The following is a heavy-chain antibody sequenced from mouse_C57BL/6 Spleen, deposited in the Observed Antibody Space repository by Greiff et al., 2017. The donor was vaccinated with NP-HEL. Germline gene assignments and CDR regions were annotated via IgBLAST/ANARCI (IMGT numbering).Heavy chain of an antibody. V-gene: IGHV1-69*01. J-gene: IGHJ4*01. CDR2: IDPSDSYT. CDR3: ARGGNYAMDY. Sequence: VQLQQSGAELVMPGASVKLSCKASGYTFTSYWMHWVKQRPGQGLEWIGEIDPSDSYTNYNQKFKCKSTLTVDKSSSTAYMQPSSLTSEDSAVYYGARGGNYAMDYWGQGASVTVSS. CDR1: GYTFTSYW.